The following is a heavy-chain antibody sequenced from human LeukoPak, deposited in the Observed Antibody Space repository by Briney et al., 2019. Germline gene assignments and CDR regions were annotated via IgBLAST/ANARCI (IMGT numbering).Heavy chain of an antibody. CDR1: GFTFSSYA. Sequence: GGSLRLSCAASGFTFSSYAMHWVRQAPGKGLEWVGVILYDGSMKYYADSVKGRFTISRDNSKNTLYLQMNGLRAEDTAVYYCARDPRGPTGYDSSGRDSFDYWGQGTLVTVSS. D-gene: IGHD3-22*01. CDR2: ILYDGSMK. J-gene: IGHJ4*02. V-gene: IGHV3-30*04. CDR3: ARDPRGPTGYDSSGRDSFDY.